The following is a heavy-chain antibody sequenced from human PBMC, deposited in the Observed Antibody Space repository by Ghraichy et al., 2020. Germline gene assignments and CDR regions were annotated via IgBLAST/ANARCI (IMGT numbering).Heavy chain of an antibody. CDR2: INWNGGQT. Sequence: LSLTCAPPVFIFDDYDMSWVRQALGKGLEWVSGINWNGGQTGYADSVKGQFTISRDNGKNSLYMEMNRLRAGDTALYYCVRDLGFASAGDLWGQGTMVSVSS. D-gene: IGHD6-13*01. V-gene: IGHV3-20*04. CDR1: VFIFDDYD. J-gene: IGHJ3*01. CDR3: VRDLGFASAGDL.